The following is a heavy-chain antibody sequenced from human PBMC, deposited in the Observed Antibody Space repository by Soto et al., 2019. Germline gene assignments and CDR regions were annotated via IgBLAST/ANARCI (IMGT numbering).Heavy chain of an antibody. V-gene: IGHV1-2*02. J-gene: IGHJ4*02. CDR1: VYTFTCYY. D-gene: IGHD5-12*01. Sequence: XSVKVSCKASVYTFTCYYMHWVRQAPGQGLEWMGWINPNSGGTNYAHNFQGRVTMTSDTSISTAYMELSSLRSDDTAVYYCARAPGYSGYDSLRFFDYWGQGTLVTVSS. CDR2: INPNSGGT. CDR3: ARAPGYSGYDSLRFFDY.